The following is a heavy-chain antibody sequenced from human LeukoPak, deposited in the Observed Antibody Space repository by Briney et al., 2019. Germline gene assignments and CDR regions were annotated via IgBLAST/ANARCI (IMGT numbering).Heavy chain of an antibody. J-gene: IGHJ4*02. V-gene: IGHV3-23*01. CDR2: IKGGGGDP. D-gene: IGHD2-21*02. CDR1: GFTFTTYA. CDR3: AKGGHDFNPFYW. Sequence: PGGSLRLSCAASGFTFTTYAMGWVRQAPGKGLEWVSSIKGGGGDPFYADSVKGRFTISRDNYKNTLFLQLNSLRAEDSAVYYCAKGGHDFNPFYWWGQGTLVTVSS.